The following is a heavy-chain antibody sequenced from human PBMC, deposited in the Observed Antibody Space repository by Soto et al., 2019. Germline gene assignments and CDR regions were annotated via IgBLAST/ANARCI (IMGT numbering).Heavy chain of an antibody. Sequence: QVQLVQSGAEVMQPGSSVRVSCKTSGGTFSTSAISWVRQAPGQGLEWMGGIIPIFGTADYAQKFQGRVTITAHETKSTAYMEASGLRSEDTAVYFCARDKDRLRIAGNYFYAPDVCGQGTPVTVSS. D-gene: IGHD5-12*01. J-gene: IGHJ6*02. CDR3: ARDKDRLRIAGNYFYAPDV. CDR1: GGTFSTSA. CDR2: IIPIFGTA. V-gene: IGHV1-69*12.